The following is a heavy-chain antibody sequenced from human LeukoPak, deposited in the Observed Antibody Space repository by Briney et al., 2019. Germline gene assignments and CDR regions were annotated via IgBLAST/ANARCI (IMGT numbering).Heavy chain of an antibody. CDR3: TTGPFDYYGSGSYLANGMDV. CDR2: IRSKHYGGAI. Sequence: PGGSLRLSCTASGFTFGDYAMSWFRQAPGKGLEWVGFIRSKHYGGAIEYAASVRGRFTISRDDSKNTLYLQMNSLKTEDTAVYYCTTGPFDYYGSGSYLANGMDVWGQGTTVTVSS. D-gene: IGHD3-10*01. CDR1: GFTFGDYA. V-gene: IGHV3-49*03. J-gene: IGHJ6*02.